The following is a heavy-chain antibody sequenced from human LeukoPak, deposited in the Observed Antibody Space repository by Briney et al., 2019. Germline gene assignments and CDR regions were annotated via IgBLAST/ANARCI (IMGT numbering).Heavy chain of an antibody. J-gene: IGHJ4*02. CDR3: AKGGLYYYDSSGYYGFDY. Sequence: GGSLRLSCAASGFTFSSYAMSWVRQAPGKGLEWVSAISGSGGSTYYADSVKGRFTISRDNSKNTLYLQMNSLRADDTAVYYCAKGGLYYYDSSGYYGFDYWGQGTLVTVSS. V-gene: IGHV3-23*01. CDR1: GFTFSSYA. D-gene: IGHD3-22*01. CDR2: ISGSGGST.